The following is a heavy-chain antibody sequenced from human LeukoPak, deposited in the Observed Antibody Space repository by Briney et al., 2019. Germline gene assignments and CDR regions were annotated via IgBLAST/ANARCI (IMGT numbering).Heavy chain of an antibody. V-gene: IGHV3-30*19. CDR3: ARERRAVTDAFDI. CDR1: GFTFSRYG. J-gene: IGHJ3*02. Sequence: PWGALRLSLGAAGFTFSRYGIHLGRQAPGKGLEWMTVISYDGNNKYYADSVKGRFTISRDNSKNTLYLQMNSLRAEDTAVYYCARERRAVTDAFDIWGQGTMVTVSS. CDR2: ISYDGNNK. D-gene: IGHD6-19*01.